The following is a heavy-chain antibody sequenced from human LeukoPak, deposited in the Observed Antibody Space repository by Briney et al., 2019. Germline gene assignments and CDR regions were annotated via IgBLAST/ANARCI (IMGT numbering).Heavy chain of an antibody. J-gene: IGHJ4*02. V-gene: IGHV4-4*02. CDR3: ARDRLLWFGELDY. D-gene: IGHD3-10*01. CDR1: GGSISSSNW. Sequence: SETLSLTCAVSGGSISSSNWWSWVRQPPGKGLEWIGEINHSGSTNYNPSLKSRVTISVDTSKNQFSLKLSSVTAADTAVYYCARDRLLWFGELDYWGQGTLVIVSS. CDR2: INHSGST.